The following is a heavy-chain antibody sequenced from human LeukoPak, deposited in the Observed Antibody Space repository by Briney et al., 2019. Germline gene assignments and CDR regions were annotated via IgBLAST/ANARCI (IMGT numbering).Heavy chain of an antibody. J-gene: IGHJ4*02. CDR1: GYSFPIYW. CDR3: ARSYSSSSMFDY. CDR2: IYPGDSDT. V-gene: IGHV5-51*01. D-gene: IGHD6-6*01. Sequence: GESLKISCKGSGYSFPIYWIAWVRQMPGKGLEWMGIIYPGDSDTRYSPSFQGQVTISADKSISTAYLQWSSLKASDTAMYYCARSYSSSSMFDYWGQGTLVTVSS.